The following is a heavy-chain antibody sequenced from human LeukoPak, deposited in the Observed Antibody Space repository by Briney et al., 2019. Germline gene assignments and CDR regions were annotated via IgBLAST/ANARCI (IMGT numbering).Heavy chain of an antibody. J-gene: IGHJ4*02. D-gene: IGHD5-18*01. V-gene: IGHV3-43*02. CDR2: ISEDGSRT. CDR3: AKDLTQLYLAFDY. CDR1: GXXFXXYA. Sequence: PGGSLRLSCAASGXXFXXYAMXXXRXAPGXGLEWVSLISEDGSRTXYAXSVKGRFTISRDNSKNSLYLQMNSLRTEDTALYYCAKDLTQLYLAFDYWGQGTLVTVSS.